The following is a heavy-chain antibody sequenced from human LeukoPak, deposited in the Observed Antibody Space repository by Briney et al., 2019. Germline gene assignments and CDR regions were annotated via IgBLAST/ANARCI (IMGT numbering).Heavy chain of an antibody. J-gene: IGHJ4*02. Sequence: SETLSLTCTVSGGSISSHYWSWIRQPPGKGLEWIGYIYYSGSTNYNPSLKSRVTISVDTSKNQFSLKLSSVTAADTAVYYCARASTHPDYWGQGTLVTVSS. V-gene: IGHV4-59*11. CDR2: IYYSGST. CDR3: ARASTHPDY. CDR1: GGSISSHY.